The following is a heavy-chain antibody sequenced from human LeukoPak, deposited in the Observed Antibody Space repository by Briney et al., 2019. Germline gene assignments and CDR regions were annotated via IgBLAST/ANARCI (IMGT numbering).Heavy chain of an antibody. CDR3: ARQAIHSDY. CDR2: IYTSGST. CDR1: GGSISSGSYY. V-gene: IGHV4-61*02. Sequence: SQTLSLTCTVSGGSISSGSYYWRWIRQPAGKGLEWIGRIYTSGSTNYNPSLKSRVTISVDTSKNQFSLKLSSVTAADTAVYYCARQAIHSDYWGQGTLVTVSS. J-gene: IGHJ4*02.